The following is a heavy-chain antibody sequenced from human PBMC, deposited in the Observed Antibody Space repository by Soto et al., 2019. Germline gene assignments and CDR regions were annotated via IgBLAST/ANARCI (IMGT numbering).Heavy chain of an antibody. CDR2: ISAGGGKT. Sequence: EVQLLESGGGLVQPGGSLRLSCAASGFSFTNFAMSWVRQAPGKGLEWVSDISAGGGKTDYADSVKGRFTISRDSSKNTLFLQMNSLKADDTALYYCAKFRSSSSCYRFYGLDVWGQGTTVTVSS. CDR3: AKFRSSSSCYRFYGLDV. J-gene: IGHJ6*02. V-gene: IGHV3-23*01. CDR1: GFSFTNFA. D-gene: IGHD6-6*01.